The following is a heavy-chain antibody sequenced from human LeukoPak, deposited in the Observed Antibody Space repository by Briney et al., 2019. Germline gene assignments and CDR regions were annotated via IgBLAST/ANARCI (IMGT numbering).Heavy chain of an antibody. CDR2: IYYSGST. CDR3: AGGGDCNYGWFDP. V-gene: IGHV4-59*11. D-gene: IGHD1-7*01. J-gene: IGHJ5*02. CDR1: GGSISSHY. Sequence: SETLSLTCTVSGGSISSHYWSWIRQPPGKGLEWIGDIYYSGSTNYNPSLKSRVTISVDTSKCQFSLKLSSVTAADTAVYYCAGGGDCNYGWFDPWGQGTLVTVSS.